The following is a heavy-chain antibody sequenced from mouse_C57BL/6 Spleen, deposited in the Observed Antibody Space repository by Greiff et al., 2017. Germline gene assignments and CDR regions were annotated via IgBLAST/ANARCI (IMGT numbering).Heavy chain of an antibody. CDR1: EYEFPSHD. J-gene: IGHJ1*03. D-gene: IGHD1-1*01. Sequence: EVMLVESGGGLVQPGESLKLSCESNEYEFPSHDMSWVRKTPEKRLELVAAINSDGGSTYYPDTMERRFIISRDNTKKTLYLQMSSLRSEDTALYYCARQGYYGSSSYWYFDVWGTGTTVTVSS. V-gene: IGHV5-2*01. CDR2: INSDGGST. CDR3: ARQGYYGSSSYWYFDV.